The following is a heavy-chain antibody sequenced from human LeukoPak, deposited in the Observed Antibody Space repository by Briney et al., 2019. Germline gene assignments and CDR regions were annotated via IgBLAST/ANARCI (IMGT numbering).Heavy chain of an antibody. J-gene: IGHJ6*02. V-gene: IGHV1-69*04. CDR1: GGTFSSYA. Sequence: ASVEVSCKASGGTFSSYAISWVRQAPGQGLEWMGRIIPILGIANYAQKFQGRVTITADKSTSTAYMELSSLRSEDTAVYYCASDQDGAGRATYYYYGMDVWGQGTTVTVSS. CDR2: IIPILGIA. CDR3: ASDQDGAGRATYYYYGMDV. D-gene: IGHD2-15*01.